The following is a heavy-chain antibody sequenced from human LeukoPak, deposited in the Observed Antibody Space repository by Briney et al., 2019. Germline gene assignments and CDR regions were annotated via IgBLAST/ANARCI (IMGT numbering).Heavy chain of an antibody. J-gene: IGHJ1*01. V-gene: IGHV3-74*01. D-gene: IGHD3-22*01. CDR2: IKSDGRT. CDR1: GFTLSSYW. CDR3: ARAPSEIGGYYPEYFRH. Sequence: GGSLRLSCAASGFTLSSYWMHWVCQAPGKGVGWVSRIKSDGRTNYSDSVKGRFTISRDNAKNTVSLQMNSLRAEDTGVYYCARAPSEIGGYYPEYFRHWGQGTLVIVSS.